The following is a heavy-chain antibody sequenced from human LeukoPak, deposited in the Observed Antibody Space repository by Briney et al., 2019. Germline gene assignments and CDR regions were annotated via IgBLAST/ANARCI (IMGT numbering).Heavy chain of an antibody. V-gene: IGHV4-61*02. CDR1: GGSISSGSYY. D-gene: IGHD3-10*01. J-gene: IGHJ5*02. Sequence: SQTLSLTCTVSGGSISSGSYYWSWIRQPAGKGLEWIGRIYTSGSTNYNPSLKSRVTISVDTSKNQFSLKLSSVTAADTAVYYCARVRYYGSGSYATARSLFDPWGQGTLVTVSS. CDR3: ARVRYYGSGSYATARSLFDP. CDR2: IYTSGST.